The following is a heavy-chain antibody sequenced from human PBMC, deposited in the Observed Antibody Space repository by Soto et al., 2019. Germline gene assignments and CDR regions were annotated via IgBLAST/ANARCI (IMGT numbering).Heavy chain of an antibody. CDR3: ATSIAVAGLDY. J-gene: IGHJ4*02. D-gene: IGHD6-19*01. Sequence: PXESLSLACAACGFTFTTYAIHGVGQAPGKGLEWVAVISNDGNKKVYADSVKGRFNVSRDNSKNTVYLQMNSLRGDDTAVYYCATSIAVAGLDYWGQGTLVTVSS. CDR1: GFTFTTYA. CDR2: ISNDGNKK. V-gene: IGHV3-30-3*01.